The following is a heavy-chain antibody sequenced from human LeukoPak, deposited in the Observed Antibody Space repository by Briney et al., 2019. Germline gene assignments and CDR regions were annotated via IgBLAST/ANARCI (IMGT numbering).Heavy chain of an antibody. CDR2: IYHSGST. CDR3: ARENYGSGSYYNVGYYYGMDV. D-gene: IGHD3-10*01. V-gene: IGHV4-38-2*02. J-gene: IGHJ6*04. Sequence: SETLSLTCAVSGYSISSGYYWGWIRQPPGKGLEWIGSIYHSGSTYYNPSLKSRVTISVDTSKNQFSLKLRSVTAADTAVYYCARENYGSGSYYNVGYYYGMDVWGKGTTVTVSS. CDR1: GYSISSGYY.